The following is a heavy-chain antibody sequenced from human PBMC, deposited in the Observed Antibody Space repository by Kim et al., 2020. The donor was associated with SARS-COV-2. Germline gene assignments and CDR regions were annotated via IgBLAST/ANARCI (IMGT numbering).Heavy chain of an antibody. V-gene: IGHV3-66*01. CDR2: IYSGGST. D-gene: IGHD5-18*01. CDR1: GFTVSSNY. CDR3: ARDAFYSWGFFDY. Sequence: GGSLRLSCAASGFTVSSNYMSWVRQAPGKGLEWVSVIYSGGSTYYADSVKGRFTISRDNSKNTLYLQMNSLRAEDTAVYYCARDAFYSWGFFDYWGQGTLVTVSS. J-gene: IGHJ4*02.